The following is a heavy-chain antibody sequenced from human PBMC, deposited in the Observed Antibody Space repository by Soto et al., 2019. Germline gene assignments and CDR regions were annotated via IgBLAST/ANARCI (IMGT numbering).Heavy chain of an antibody. CDR1: GFDASVNY. CDR3: VRATYSYGMDV. J-gene: IGHJ6*02. V-gene: IGHV3-66*01. CDR2: INSGGST. Sequence: EVQLVESGGTLVQPGGSLRLSCAASGFDASVNYMTWVRQAPGKGLEWVSAINSGGSTFYADSVKGRFTISRDNSKNTLYLQMNSLRVEDTAMYYCVRATYSYGMDVWGQGTAVTVSS.